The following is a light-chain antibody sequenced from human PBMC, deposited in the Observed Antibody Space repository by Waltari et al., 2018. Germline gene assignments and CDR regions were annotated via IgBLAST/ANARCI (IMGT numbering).Light chain of an antibody. J-gene: IGKJ1*01. CDR3: QQYYTTPVT. CDR2: WAS. CDR1: QSVLYSSDNKNY. Sequence: DIVMTQSPDSLAVSLGERATINCKSSQSVLYSSDNKNYLAWYKRKQGQPPNLLIYWASSRESGVPDRFSGSGAGTDFTLTISSLQAEDVAVYDCQQYYTTPVTSGQGTKVEVK. V-gene: IGKV4-1*01.